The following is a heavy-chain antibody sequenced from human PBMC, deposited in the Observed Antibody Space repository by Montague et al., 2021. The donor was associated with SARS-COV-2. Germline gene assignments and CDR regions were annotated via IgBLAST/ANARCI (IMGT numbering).Heavy chain of an antibody. D-gene: IGHD4-23*01. CDR2: IYDGVAV. CDR1: GGSITGYY. J-gene: IGHJ3*02. Sequence: SETLSLTCTVSGGSITGYYWSWLRRSPGKGLEWIAYIYDGVAVNYHPSLGSRVTISTATSKNHLSLKVNSVTAADTAVYYYVRDHLYGGRRGAYDIWGQGTVVTVSS. CDR3: VRDHLYGGRRGAYDI. V-gene: IGHV4-59*01.